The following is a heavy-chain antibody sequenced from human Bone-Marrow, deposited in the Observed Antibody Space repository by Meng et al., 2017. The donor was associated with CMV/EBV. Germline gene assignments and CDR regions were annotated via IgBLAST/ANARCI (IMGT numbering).Heavy chain of an antibody. CDR2: IRTKGFGGTA. J-gene: IGHJ4*02. V-gene: IGHV3-49*04. CDR3: TRGLTEGATDY. CDR1: GFTFGDYA. D-gene: IGHD1-26*01. Sequence: SLKISCTASGFTFGDYAVSWVRQAPGKGLEWVGFIRTKGFGGTAAYAASVKGRFTISRDDSKTIAYLQLNSLKIDDTAVYYCTRGLTEGATDYWGQGTLVTVSS.